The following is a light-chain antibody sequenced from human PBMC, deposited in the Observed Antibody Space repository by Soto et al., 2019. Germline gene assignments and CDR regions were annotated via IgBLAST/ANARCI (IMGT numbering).Light chain of an antibody. CDR3: QQYNSSPWT. J-gene: IGKJ1*01. CDR2: DAS. V-gene: IGKV1-5*01. Sequence: DIQMTHSPSTLSASVVDRVTITFRASQSVSSWLAWYQQKPGKAPKLLISDASSLESGVPLRVSGSGSGTEFTLTISGLQTDDIATYYCQQYNSSPWTFGQGTKVDIK. CDR1: QSVSSW.